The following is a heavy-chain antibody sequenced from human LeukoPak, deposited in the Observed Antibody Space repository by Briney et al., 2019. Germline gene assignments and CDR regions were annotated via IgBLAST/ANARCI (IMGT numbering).Heavy chain of an antibody. CDR2: MNPNSGNT. J-gene: IGHJ4*02. Sequence: ASVKVSCKASGYTFTSYDINWVRQATGQGLEWMGWMNPNSGNTGYAQKFQGRVTMTRNTSISTAYMELSSLRSEDTAVYYCARGSNGPAAMGNRGQGTLVTVSS. D-gene: IGHD2-2*01. CDR1: GYTFTSYD. V-gene: IGHV1-8*01. CDR3: ARGSNGPAAMGN.